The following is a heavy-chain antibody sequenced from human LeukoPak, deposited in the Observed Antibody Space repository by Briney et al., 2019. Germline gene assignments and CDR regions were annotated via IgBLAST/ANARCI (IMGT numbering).Heavy chain of an antibody. CDR2: IYYSGSI. D-gene: IGHD3-22*01. V-gene: IGHV4-59*12. J-gene: IGHJ5*02. CDR1: GGSISSYY. CDR3: ARDCPYDSSGCYFPWFDP. Sequence: SETLSLTCTVSGGSISSYYWNWIRQPPGQGLEWIGYIYYSGSINYNPSLKSRVTISVDTSKNQFSLKLSSVTAVDTAVYYCARDCPYDSSGCYFPWFDPWGQGTLVTVSS.